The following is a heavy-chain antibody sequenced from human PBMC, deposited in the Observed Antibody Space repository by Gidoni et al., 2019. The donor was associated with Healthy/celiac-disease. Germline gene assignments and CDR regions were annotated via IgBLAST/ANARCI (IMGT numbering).Heavy chain of an antibody. CDR2: INAGNGNT. V-gene: IGHV1-3*01. CDR1: GYTFTRYA. D-gene: IGHD6-13*01. CDR3: ARVRLGSSSGTPKGFDY. J-gene: IGHJ4*02. Sequence: QVQLVQSGAEVKKPGASVKVSCKASGYTFTRYAMHWVRQAPGQRLEWMGWINAGNGNTKYSQKFQGRVTITRDTSASTADMELSSLRSEDTAVYYCARVRLGSSSGTPKGFDYWGQGTLVTASS.